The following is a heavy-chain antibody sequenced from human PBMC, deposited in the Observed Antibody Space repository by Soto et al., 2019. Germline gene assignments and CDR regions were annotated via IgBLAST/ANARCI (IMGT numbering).Heavy chain of an antibody. CDR3: ARSQGSSTTLEIYYYYYYGMDV. D-gene: IGHD2-2*01. Sequence: QVQLVQSGAEVKKPGSSVKVSCKASGGTFSSYAISWVRQAPGQGLEWMGGIIPISGTANYAQKCQGRVTITADESTSTAYMELSSLRSEDTAVYNCARSQGSSTTLEIYYYYYYGMDVWGQGTKVTVSS. CDR1: GGTFSSYA. V-gene: IGHV1-69*01. CDR2: IIPISGTA. J-gene: IGHJ6*02.